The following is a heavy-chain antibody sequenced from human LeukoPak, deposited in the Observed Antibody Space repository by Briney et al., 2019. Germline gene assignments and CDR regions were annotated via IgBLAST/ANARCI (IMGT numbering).Heavy chain of an antibody. CDR3: ARNDPIAAAGPNWFDP. J-gene: IGHJ5*02. CDR2: MYYSGST. CDR1: GGSMSTYY. D-gene: IGHD6-13*01. V-gene: IGHV4-59*01. Sequence: SETLSLTCTVSGGSMSTYYWSWIRQPPGKGLEWIGYMYYSGSTNYNPSLKSRVTISVDTSKNQFSLKLSSVTAADTAVYYCARNDPIAAAGPNWFDPWGQGTLVTVSS.